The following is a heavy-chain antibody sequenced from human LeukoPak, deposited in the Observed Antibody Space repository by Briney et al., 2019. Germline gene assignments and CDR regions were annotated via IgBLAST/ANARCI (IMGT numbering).Heavy chain of an antibody. V-gene: IGHV3-33*01. J-gene: IGHJ4*02. Sequence: GGSLRPSCAASGFTFSSYGMHWVRQALGKGLEWVAVIWYDGSNKYYADSVKGRFTISRDNSKNTLYLQMNSLRAEDTAVYYCAREGYYDYVWGSYRYTYFDYWGQGTLVTVSS. CDR3: AREGYYDYVWGSYRYTYFDY. D-gene: IGHD3-16*02. CDR2: IWYDGSNK. CDR1: GFTFSSYG.